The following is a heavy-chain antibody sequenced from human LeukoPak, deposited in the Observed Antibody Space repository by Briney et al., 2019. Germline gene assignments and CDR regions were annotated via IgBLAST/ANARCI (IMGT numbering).Heavy chain of an antibody. CDR2: ISFLSPL. J-gene: IGHJ4*02. D-gene: IGHD1-26*01. V-gene: IGHV3-48*03. CDR3: ARGVWQGGNYYNYFDY. CDR1: GFTFSNYE. Sequence: GGSLRLSCAASGFTFSNYEMNWVRQAPGKGLEWLSYISFLSPLSSADSVMRRFPLSIDNAKNSLYLQLNSLTAEDTAVYYCARGVWQGGNYYNYFDYWGQGTLVTVSS.